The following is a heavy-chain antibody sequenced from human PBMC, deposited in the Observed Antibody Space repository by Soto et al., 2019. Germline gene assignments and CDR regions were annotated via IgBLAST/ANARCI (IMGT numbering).Heavy chain of an antibody. D-gene: IGHD2-15*01. V-gene: IGHV3-7*03. J-gene: IGHJ6*02. CDR1: GLTVSSCA. CDR2: IKQDGSET. Sequence: GGSLRLSGVACGLTVSSCAMTCVRQAPGKGLEWVANIKQDGSETNYVDSVKGRFTISRDNAKNSLYLEMNNLRVEDTAIYYCTRCYAAEVWVQTSTVSV. CDR3: TRCYAAEV.